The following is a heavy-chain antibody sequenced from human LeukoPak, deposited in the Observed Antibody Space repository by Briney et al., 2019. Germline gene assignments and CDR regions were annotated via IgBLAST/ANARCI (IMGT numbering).Heavy chain of an antibody. D-gene: IGHD3-22*01. V-gene: IGHV4-59*01. J-gene: IGHJ4*02. CDR3: ARGNSYNYGDFDY. CDR1: GGSISSYY. CDR2: IYYSGST. Sequence: PSETLSLTCTVSGGSISSYYWSWIRQPPGKGLEWVGYIYYSGSTNCNPSLESRVTISVDTSKNQFYLNLSSVTAADTAVYYCARGNSYNYGDFDYWGQGTLVTVSS.